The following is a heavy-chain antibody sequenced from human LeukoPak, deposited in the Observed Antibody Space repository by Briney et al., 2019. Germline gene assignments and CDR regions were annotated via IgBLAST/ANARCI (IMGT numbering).Heavy chain of an antibody. Sequence: GGSLRLSCEASGFTLRSNGISWVRQAPGKGLRWVANIRDDGGEIYYVDSVKGRFTISRDNAKSSLFLQMNILRAEDAAVYYCARDKPRGSYYGSIFDSWGQGTLVTVSS. CDR3: ARDKPRGSYYGSIFDS. CDR2: IRDDGGEI. D-gene: IGHD1-26*01. CDR1: GFTLRSNG. J-gene: IGHJ4*02. V-gene: IGHV3-7*01.